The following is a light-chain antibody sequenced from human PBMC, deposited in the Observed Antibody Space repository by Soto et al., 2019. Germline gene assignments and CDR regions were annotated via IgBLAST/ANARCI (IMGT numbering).Light chain of an antibody. Sequence: VLTQPPSVSVAPGQTAKITCGGDYLRSFSVHWYQQIPGQAPVLVIFYNTERPSGTPERFSGSTSGNTATLTISRVEPGDEADYYCQLWDSVADHGLFGGGTKVTVL. CDR3: QLWDSVADHGL. V-gene: IGLV3-21*04. J-gene: IGLJ2*01. CDR1: YLRSFS. CDR2: YNT.